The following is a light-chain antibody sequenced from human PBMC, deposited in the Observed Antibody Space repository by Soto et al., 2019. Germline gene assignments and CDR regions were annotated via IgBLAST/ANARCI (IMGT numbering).Light chain of an antibody. J-gene: IGKJ4*01. CDR1: QSIRNY. CDR3: QKYDNVPLT. Sequence: DIQMTQTPSSLSASVGERATITCRASQSIRNYLAWYQQKTGQVPTLLLYVASTLQSGIPSRFSGSGSGTEFTLTITSLQPEDVATYHCQKYDNVPLTFGGGTKVEIK. V-gene: IGKV1-27*01. CDR2: VAS.